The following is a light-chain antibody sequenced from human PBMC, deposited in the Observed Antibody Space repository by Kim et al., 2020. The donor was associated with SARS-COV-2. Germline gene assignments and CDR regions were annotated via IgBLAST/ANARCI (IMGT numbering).Light chain of an antibody. CDR2: LNSDGSH. Sequence: LGASVKLTCPLSSGHSSYAIAWHQQQPEKGPRYLMKLNSDGSHSKGDGIPDRFSGSSSGAERYLTISSLQSEDEADYYCQTWGTGVFGGGTQLTVL. CDR3: QTWGTGV. V-gene: IGLV4-69*01. J-gene: IGLJ3*02. CDR1: SGHSSYA.